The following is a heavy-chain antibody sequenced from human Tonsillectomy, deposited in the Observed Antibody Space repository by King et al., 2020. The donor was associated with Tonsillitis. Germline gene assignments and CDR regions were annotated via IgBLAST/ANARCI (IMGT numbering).Heavy chain of an antibody. CDR3: VRYEGGVFDP. J-gene: IGHJ5*02. V-gene: IGHV4-31*03. D-gene: IGHD2-15*01. CDR1: GGSISGGDYF. CDR2: IYSSGNT. Sequence: VQLQESGPGLVKPSQTLSLTCTVSGGSISGGDYFCSWIRQHPGKVLEWIGYIYSSGNTFYNPSLKSRLTISEDTSKNQFSLKLSSVTAADTAVYYCVRYEGGVFDPWGQGTLVTVSS.